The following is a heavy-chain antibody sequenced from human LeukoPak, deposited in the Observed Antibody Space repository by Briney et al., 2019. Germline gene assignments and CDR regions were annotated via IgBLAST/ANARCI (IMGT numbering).Heavy chain of an antibody. CDR2: INPNSGGT. Sequence: ASVKVSCKASGYTFTGHYMHWVRQAPGQGLEWMGRINPNSGGTNYAQKFQGRVTMTRDTSISTAYTELRRLRSDDTAVYYCARGLSNWGPPGGGTNDYWGQGTLVTVSS. CDR3: ARGLSNWGPPGGGTNDY. CDR1: GYTFTGHY. J-gene: IGHJ4*02. D-gene: IGHD7-27*01. V-gene: IGHV1-2*06.